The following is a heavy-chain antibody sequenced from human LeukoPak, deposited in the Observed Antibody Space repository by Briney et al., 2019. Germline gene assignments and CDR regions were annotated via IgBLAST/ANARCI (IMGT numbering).Heavy chain of an antibody. CDR3: AREYSSSSGRRAFDI. D-gene: IGHD6-6*01. CDR2: IYYSGST. CDR1: GGSISSYY. Sequence: SETLSLTCTVSGGSISSYYWSWIRQPPGKGLEWIGYIYYSGSTNYNPSLRSRVTISVDTSKNLFSLKLSSVTAADTAVYYCAREYSSSSGRRAFDIWGQGTMVTVSS. J-gene: IGHJ3*02. V-gene: IGHV4-59*08.